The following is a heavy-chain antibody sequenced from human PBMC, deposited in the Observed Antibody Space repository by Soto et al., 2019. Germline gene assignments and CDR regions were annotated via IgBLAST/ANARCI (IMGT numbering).Heavy chain of an antibody. D-gene: IGHD2-2*02. J-gene: IGHJ5*02. CDR2: IIPIFGTA. Sequence: SVKVSCKASGGTFSSYAISWVRQAPGQGLEWMGGIIPIFGTANYAQKFQGRVTITADESTSTAYMELSSLRSEDTAVFYCASCSSTSCNKRNWFDPWGQGTLVTVSS. V-gene: IGHV1-69*13. CDR1: GGTFSSYA. CDR3: ASCSSTSCNKRNWFDP.